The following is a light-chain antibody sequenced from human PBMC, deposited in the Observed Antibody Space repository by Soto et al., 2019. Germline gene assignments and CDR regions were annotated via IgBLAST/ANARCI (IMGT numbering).Light chain of an antibody. Sequence: SYELTQPPSVSVSPGQTASITCSGDKLGDKYACWYQQKPGQSPVLVIYQDTKRPSGIPERFFGSNSGNTATLTISGTQAMDEADYYCQAWDSSTVVFRGGTKLTVL. CDR1: KLGDKY. V-gene: IGLV3-1*01. CDR3: QAWDSSTVV. J-gene: IGLJ2*01. CDR2: QDT.